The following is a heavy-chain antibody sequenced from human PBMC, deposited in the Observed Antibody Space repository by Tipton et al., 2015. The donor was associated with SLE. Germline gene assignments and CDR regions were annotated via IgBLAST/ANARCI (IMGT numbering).Heavy chain of an antibody. Sequence: SLRLSCAVSGGSISSSNWWSWIRQPPGKGLEWIGEINHSGSTNYNPSLKSRVTISVDTSKNQFSLKLSSVTAADTAVYYCARTQYTFGGVIAPFDYWGQGTLVTVSS. D-gene: IGHD3-16*02. CDR1: GGSISSSNW. J-gene: IGHJ4*02. CDR3: ARTQYTFGGVIAPFDY. V-gene: IGHV4-4*02. CDR2: INHSGST.